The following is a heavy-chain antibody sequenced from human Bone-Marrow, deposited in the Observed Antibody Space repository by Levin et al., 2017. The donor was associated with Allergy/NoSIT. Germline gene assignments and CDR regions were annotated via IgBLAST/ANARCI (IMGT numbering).Heavy chain of an antibody. Sequence: GESLKISCRGSGFDFNTHDMNWVRQAPGQGLEWVSSISGNSHYVYYADSVKGRFSISRDNAKNSMFLHMNSLRVEDTSVYYCARSQGRSGWSYYYYGMDVWGRGTTLTVSS. CDR3: ARSQGRSGWSYYYYGMDV. CDR2: ISGNSHYV. D-gene: IGHD6-19*01. V-gene: IGHV3-21*06. J-gene: IGHJ6*02. CDR1: GFDFNTHD.